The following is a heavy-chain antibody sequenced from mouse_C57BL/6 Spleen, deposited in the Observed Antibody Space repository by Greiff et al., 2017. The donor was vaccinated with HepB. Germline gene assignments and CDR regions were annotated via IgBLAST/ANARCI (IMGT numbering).Heavy chain of an antibody. Sequence: EVMLVESGGGLVKPGGSLKLSCAASGFTFSDYGMHWVRQAPGKGLEWVAYISSGNSTIYYADTVKGRFTISRDNAKNTLFLQMTSLRSEDPAMYYCARQLSYGSSCWFAYWGQGTLVTVSA. CDR2: ISSGNSTI. V-gene: IGHV5-17*01. D-gene: IGHD1-1*01. CDR3: ARQLSYGSSCWFAY. CDR1: GFTFSDYG. J-gene: IGHJ3*01.